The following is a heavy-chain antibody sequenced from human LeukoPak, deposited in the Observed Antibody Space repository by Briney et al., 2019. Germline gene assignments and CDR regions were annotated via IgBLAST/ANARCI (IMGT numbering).Heavy chain of an antibody. CDR1: GGSFSGYY. D-gene: IGHD3-10*01. Sequence: SETLSLTCAVYGGSFSGYYWSWIRQPPGKGLEWIGEINHSGSTNYNPSLKSRVTISVDTSKNQFSLKLSSVTAADTAVYYCARGSGPKSPPPRITMVRGVIFDYWGQGTLVTVSS. CDR3: ARGSGPKSPPPRITMVRGVIFDY. CDR2: INHSGST. J-gene: IGHJ4*02. V-gene: IGHV4-34*01.